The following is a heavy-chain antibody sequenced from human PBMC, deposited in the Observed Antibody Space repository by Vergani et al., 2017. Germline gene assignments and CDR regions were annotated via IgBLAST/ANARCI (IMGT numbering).Heavy chain of an antibody. CDR3: AKDRSVLLWFGELLGDFDY. Sequence: EVQLVESGGGLVQPGGSLRLSCAASGFTFSSYAMSWVRQAPGKGLEWVSAISGSGGSTYYADSVKGRFTISRDNSKNTLYLQMNSLRAEDTAVYYCAKDRSVLLWFGELLGDFDYWGQGTLVTVSS. V-gene: IGHV3-23*04. D-gene: IGHD3-10*01. CDR1: GFTFSSYA. CDR2: ISGSGGST. J-gene: IGHJ4*02.